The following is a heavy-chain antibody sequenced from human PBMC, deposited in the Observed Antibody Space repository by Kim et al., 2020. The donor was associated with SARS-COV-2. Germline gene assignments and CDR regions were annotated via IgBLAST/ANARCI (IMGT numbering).Heavy chain of an antibody. CDR1: GGSISSADYY. V-gene: IGHV4-30-4*01. CDR2: IYYSGTT. D-gene: IGHD3-10*01. J-gene: IGHJ4*02. CDR3: ARTMVRGVITTFDY. Sequence: SETLSLTCTVSGGSISSADYYWSWIRQPPGKGLEWIGYIYYSGTTYYNPSLGSRVTMSVDTSKNQFSLKLSSVTAADTAVYYCARTMVRGVITTFDYWGQGTLVTVSS.